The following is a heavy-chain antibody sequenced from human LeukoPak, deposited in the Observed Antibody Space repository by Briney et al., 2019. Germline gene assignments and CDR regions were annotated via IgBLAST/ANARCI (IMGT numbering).Heavy chain of an antibody. V-gene: IGHV3-11*04. D-gene: IGHD6-6*01. Sequence: PGGSLRLSCAASGFTFSDSYMTWVRQAPGKGVEWVAYISGSGHDINYSDSVKGRFTISRDNAKNSLYLQMSSLRVEDTAVYYCTRDPRHFDSCGQGTLITVSS. CDR2: ISGSGHDI. CDR1: GFTFSDSY. CDR3: TRDPRHFDS. J-gene: IGHJ5*01.